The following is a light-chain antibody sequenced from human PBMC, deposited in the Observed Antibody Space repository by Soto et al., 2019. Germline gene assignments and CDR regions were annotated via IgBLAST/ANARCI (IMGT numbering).Light chain of an antibody. Sequence: DIVMTQSPDSLAVSLGERATINGKSSQSILDASNNHNYLAWYQQKPGQPPKRLIYWASTRAFGVPDRFSGSGSGTDFTLTISSLQAEDVAVYYCQHYYTTPITFGRGTKADIK. CDR2: WAS. CDR3: QHYYTTPIT. J-gene: IGKJ4*01. V-gene: IGKV4-1*01. CDR1: QSILDASNNHNY.